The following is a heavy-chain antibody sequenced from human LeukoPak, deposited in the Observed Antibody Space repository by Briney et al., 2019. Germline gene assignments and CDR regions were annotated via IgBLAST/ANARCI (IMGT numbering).Heavy chain of an antibody. CDR2: INPSGGST. CDR3: ARDDIAVANSIDY. CDR1: GYTFTGKY. D-gene: IGHD6-19*01. J-gene: IGHJ4*02. Sequence: ASVNVSCKASGYTFTGKYIHWVRQAPGQGLEWMGIINPSGGSTSYAQKFQGRVTMTRDTSTSTVYMELSSLRSEDTAVYYCARDDIAVANSIDYWGQGTLVTVSS. V-gene: IGHV1-46*01.